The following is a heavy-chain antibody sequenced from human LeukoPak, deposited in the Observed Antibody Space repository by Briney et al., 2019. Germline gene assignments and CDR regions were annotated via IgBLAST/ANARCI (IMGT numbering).Heavy chain of an antibody. CDR1: GVSINDYY. J-gene: IGHJ4*02. Sequence: NPSETLSLTCTVSGVSINDYYWTWIRQPAGKGLEWIGQIYPSESPKYNPSLESRVTMSVDTSKKHFSLQLTFVTVADTGVYYCARRASSTGWSFDSWGQGTQVTVSS. V-gene: IGHV4-4*07. CDR2: IYPSESP. D-gene: IGHD6-19*01. CDR3: ARRASSTGWSFDS.